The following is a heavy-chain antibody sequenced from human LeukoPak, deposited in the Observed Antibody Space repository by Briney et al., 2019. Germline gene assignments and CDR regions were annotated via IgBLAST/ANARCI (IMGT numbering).Heavy chain of an antibody. V-gene: IGHV4-34*01. J-gene: IGHJ3*02. Sequence: SETLSLTCTVSGGSISSHYWSWIRQPPGKGLEWIGEINHSGSTNYNPSLKSRVTISVDTSKNQFSLKLSSVTAADTAVYYCARALRITMIVVGYDAFDIWGQGTMVTVSS. CDR2: INHSGST. D-gene: IGHD3-22*01. CDR3: ARALRITMIVVGYDAFDI. CDR1: GGSISSHY.